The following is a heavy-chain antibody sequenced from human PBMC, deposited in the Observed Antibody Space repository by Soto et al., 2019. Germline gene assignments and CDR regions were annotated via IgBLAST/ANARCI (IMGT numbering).Heavy chain of an antibody. CDR2: IYYSGST. Sequence: PSETLSLTCTVSGGSISSSSYYWGWIRQPPGKGLEWIGSIYYSGSTYYNPSLKSRVTISVDTSKNQFSLKLSSVTAADTAVYYCARGPAAIIPLYHYYYGMDVWGQGTTVTVSS. J-gene: IGHJ6*02. CDR1: GGSISSSSYY. CDR3: ARGPAAIIPLYHYYYGMDV. V-gene: IGHV4-39*01. D-gene: IGHD2-2*01.